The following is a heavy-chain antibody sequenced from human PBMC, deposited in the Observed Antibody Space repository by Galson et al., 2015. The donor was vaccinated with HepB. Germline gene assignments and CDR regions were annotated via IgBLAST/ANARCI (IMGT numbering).Heavy chain of an antibody. CDR1: GFTFSSYW. J-gene: IGHJ3*01. Sequence: SLRLSCADSGFTFSSYWMSWVRQAPGKGLEWVANIKQDGSEKYYVDSVKGRFTISRDNAKNSLYLQMNSLRAEDTAVYYCARDEGKAILRGSWGQGTMVTVSS. V-gene: IGHV3-7*03. D-gene: IGHD5-12*01. CDR2: IKQDGSEK. CDR3: ARDEGKAILRGS.